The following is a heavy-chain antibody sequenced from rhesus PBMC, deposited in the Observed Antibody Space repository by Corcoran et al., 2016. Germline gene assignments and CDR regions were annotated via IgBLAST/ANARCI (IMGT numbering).Heavy chain of an antibody. Sequence: QVQLQESGPGLVKPSETLSLTCAVSGYSISSGYGWGWNRPPPGKGLECIGYIGGRRGSTNYNPSLKSRVTISKDPSKNQFALKLSSVTAADTAVYYCARDPGIATVIGVDYWGQGVLVTVSS. J-gene: IGHJ4*01. CDR3: ARDPGIATVIGVDY. V-gene: IGHV4-127*01. CDR1: GYSISSGYG. CDR2: IGGRRGST. D-gene: IGHD5-36*01.